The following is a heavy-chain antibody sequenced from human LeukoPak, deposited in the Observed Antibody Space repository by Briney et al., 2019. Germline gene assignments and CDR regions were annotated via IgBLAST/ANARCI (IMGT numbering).Heavy chain of an antibody. D-gene: IGHD3-3*01. J-gene: IGHJ5*02. CDR3: AKLTQHYDFWSGYSPVWFDP. Sequence: PSETLSLTCTVSGGSISSGSYYWGWIRQPPGKGLEWIGSIYYSGSTYYNPSLKSRVTISVDTSKNQFSLKLSSVTAADTAVYYCAKLTQHYDFWSGYSPVWFDPWGQGTLVTVSS. V-gene: IGHV4-39*07. CDR1: GGSISSGSYY. CDR2: IYYSGST.